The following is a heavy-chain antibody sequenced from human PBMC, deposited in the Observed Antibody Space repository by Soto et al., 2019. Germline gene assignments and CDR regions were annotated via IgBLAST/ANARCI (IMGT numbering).Heavy chain of an antibody. CDR2: INPNSGGT. D-gene: IGHD2-15*01. J-gene: IGHJ6*02. V-gene: IGHV1-2*04. CDR1: GFSFTGYY. CDR3: ARALVVAATRYYYGMDV. Sequence: ASVKVSGKASGFSFTGYYMHWVRQAPGQGLEWMGWINPNSGGTNYAQKFQGWVTMTRDTSISTAYMELSRLRSDDTAVYYCARALVVAATRYYYGMDVWGQGTTVTVSS.